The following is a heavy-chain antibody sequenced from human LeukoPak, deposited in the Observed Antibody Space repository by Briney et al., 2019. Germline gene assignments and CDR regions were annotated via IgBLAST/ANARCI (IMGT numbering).Heavy chain of an antibody. J-gene: IGHJ4*02. V-gene: IGHV4-4*07. CDR2: IYTSGST. Sequence: SETLSLTCAVYGGSFSGYYWSWIRQPAGKGLEWIGRIYTSGSTNYNPSLKSRVTMSVDTSKNQFSLKLSSVTAADTAVYYCARDSWGDYYDSNSLVYWGQGPLVTVSS. CDR1: GGSFSGYY. CDR3: ARDSWGDYYDSNSLVY. D-gene: IGHD3-22*01.